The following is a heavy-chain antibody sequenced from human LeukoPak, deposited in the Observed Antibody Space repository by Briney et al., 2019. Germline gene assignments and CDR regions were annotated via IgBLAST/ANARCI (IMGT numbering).Heavy chain of an antibody. CDR2: IKSKIDCGTT. CDR3: TTLHYDFWSGYYHFDY. Sequence: GGSLRLSCAASGFTFSNAWMSWVRQAPGKGLEWVGRIKSKIDCGTTDYAAHVKGRFTISRDDSKNTLYLQMNSLKTEDTAVYYCTTLHYDFWSGYYHFDYLGQGTLVTVSS. D-gene: IGHD3-3*01. J-gene: IGHJ4*02. CDR1: GFTFSNAW. V-gene: IGHV3-15*01.